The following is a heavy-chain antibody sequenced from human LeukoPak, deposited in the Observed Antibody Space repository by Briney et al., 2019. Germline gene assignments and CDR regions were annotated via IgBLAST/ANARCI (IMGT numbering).Heavy chain of an antibody. CDR2: ISYSGRTTGSTT. D-gene: IGHD5-12*01. CDR3: ASGGADSGSLLDY. J-gene: IGHJ4*02. V-gene: IGHV4-30-4*01. CDR1: GGSISSGAHY. Sequence: PSETLSLTCTVSGGSISSGAHYWRSIRQPPGKGLEWIGYISYSGRTTGSTTYYKPPLKSRVTVSVDTSKIQFSLKLRAVTAAGTAVYYCASGGADSGSLLDYWAQGTVVSVSS.